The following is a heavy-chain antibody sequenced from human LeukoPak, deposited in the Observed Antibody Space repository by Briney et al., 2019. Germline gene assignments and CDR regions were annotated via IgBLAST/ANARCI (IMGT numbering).Heavy chain of an antibody. Sequence: SETLSLTCTVSGGSISSYYWSWIRQPAGKGLEWIGRIYTSGSTNYNPSLKSRVTMSVDTSKNQLSLKLSSVTAVDTAVYYCARREYGYSSSWYGDFDLWGRGTLVTVSS. D-gene: IGHD6-13*01. CDR3: ARREYGYSSSWYGDFDL. V-gene: IGHV4-4*07. CDR1: GGSISSYY. CDR2: IYTSGST. J-gene: IGHJ2*01.